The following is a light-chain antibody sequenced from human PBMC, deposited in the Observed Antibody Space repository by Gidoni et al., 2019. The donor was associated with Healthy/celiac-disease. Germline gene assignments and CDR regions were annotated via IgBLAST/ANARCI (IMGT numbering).Light chain of an antibody. CDR3: STYTRSSSLVV. CDR1: SSDVGGYNY. J-gene: IGLJ2*01. CDR2: DVS. Sequence: QSALTQPASVSGSPGQSITISCTGTSSDVGGYNYVAWYQQHPGKAPKLMIYDVSNRPSGVSTRRSGAKSSNKASLTISWLQAEEEADDYCSTYTRSSSLVVFGGGTKLTVL. V-gene: IGLV2-14*03.